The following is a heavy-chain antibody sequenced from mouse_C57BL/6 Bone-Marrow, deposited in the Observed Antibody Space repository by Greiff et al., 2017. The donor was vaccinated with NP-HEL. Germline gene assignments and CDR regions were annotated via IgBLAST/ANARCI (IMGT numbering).Heavy chain of an antibody. CDR1: GYTFTSYG. CDR2: IYPRSGNT. Sequence: QVQLQHSGAELARPGASVKLSCKASGYTFTSYGISWVKQRTGQGLEWIGEIYPRSGNTYYNEKFKGKATLTADKSSSTAYMELRSLTSEDSAVYFCARSNYYGSHFDYWGQGTTLTVSS. J-gene: IGHJ2*01. D-gene: IGHD1-1*01. V-gene: IGHV1-81*01. CDR3: ARSNYYGSHFDY.